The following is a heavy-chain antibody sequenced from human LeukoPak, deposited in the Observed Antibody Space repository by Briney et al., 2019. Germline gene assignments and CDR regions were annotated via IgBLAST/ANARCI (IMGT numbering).Heavy chain of an antibody. CDR3: ARFYYYDSSGHNYFDY. J-gene: IGHJ4*02. CDR2: ISGSGGST. D-gene: IGHD3-22*01. Sequence: QPGGSLRLSCAASGFTFSSYAMSWVRQAPGKGLEWVSAISGSGGSTYYADSVKGRFTISRDNSKNTLYLQMNSLRAEDTAVYYCARFYYYDSSGHNYFDYWGQGTLVTVSS. V-gene: IGHV3-23*01. CDR1: GFTFSSYA.